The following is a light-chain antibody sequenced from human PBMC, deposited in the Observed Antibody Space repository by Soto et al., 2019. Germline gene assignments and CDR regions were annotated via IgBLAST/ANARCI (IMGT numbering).Light chain of an antibody. CDR2: DAS. V-gene: IGKV1-5*01. CDR3: QHYDSFWS. Sequence: DIQMTQSPSTLSASVGDRVTITCWASQSIDRWLAWYQQKPGKAPKLLIYDASSLETGVPSRFSGSGSGAEFTLTITRLKPEDIATYSCQHYDSFWSFGQGTKVDIK. CDR1: QSIDRW. J-gene: IGKJ1*01.